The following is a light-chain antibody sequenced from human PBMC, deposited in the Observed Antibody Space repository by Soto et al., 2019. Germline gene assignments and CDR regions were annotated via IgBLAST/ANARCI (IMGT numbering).Light chain of an antibody. V-gene: IGLV3-21*01. Sequence: YELTQPPSVSVAPGETARISCGGNNIGSKGVHWYQQKPRQAPVLVIYSDTDLPPVIPERFSGSNSANMATLTISRVEAGDEADYYCQVWDSGSAHVLFGGGTKLTVL. CDR2: SDT. CDR3: QVWDSGSAHVL. CDR1: NIGSKG. J-gene: IGLJ2*01.